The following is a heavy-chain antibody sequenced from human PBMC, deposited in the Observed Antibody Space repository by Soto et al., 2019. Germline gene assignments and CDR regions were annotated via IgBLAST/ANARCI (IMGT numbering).Heavy chain of an antibody. V-gene: IGHV4-61*01. CDR1: GGSVSSGSYY. CDR3: ARGRLFFDY. CDR2: IYYSGST. Sequence: SETLSLTCTVSGGSVSSGSYYWSWIRQPPGKGLEWIGYIYYSGSTNYNSSLKSRVTISVDTSKNQFSLKLSSVTAADTAVYYCARGRLFFDYWGQGSLVTVSS. D-gene: IGHD3-22*01. J-gene: IGHJ4*02.